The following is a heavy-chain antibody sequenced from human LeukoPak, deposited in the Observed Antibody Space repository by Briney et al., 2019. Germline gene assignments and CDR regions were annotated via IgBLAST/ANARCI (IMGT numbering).Heavy chain of an antibody. J-gene: IGHJ2*01. D-gene: IGHD4-17*01. CDR1: GFTFSSNP. CDR2: IYSAGRS. Sequence: GGSLRLSCAASGFTFSSNPMSWVRQAPGKGLEWVSVIYSAGRSFYADSVKGRFTVSTDNSKNTLYLQMNSLRAEDTALYYCARTTPTVTTSSDLWGRGTLVTVSS. CDR3: ARTTPTVTTSSDL. V-gene: IGHV3-53*01.